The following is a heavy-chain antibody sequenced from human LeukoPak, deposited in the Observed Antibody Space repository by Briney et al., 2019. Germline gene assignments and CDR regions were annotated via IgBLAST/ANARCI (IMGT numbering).Heavy chain of an antibody. J-gene: IGHJ5*02. CDR1: GGSISSYY. V-gene: IGHV4-4*07. D-gene: IGHD6-13*01. CDR2: IYTSGST. Sequence: PSETLSLTCTVSGGSISSYYWSWIRQPAGKGLEWIGRIYTSGSTNYNPSLKSRVTMSVDTSKNQFSLKLSSVTAADTAVYYCARDEARSSSWYRWFDPWGQGTLVTVSS. CDR3: ARDEARSSSWYRWFDP.